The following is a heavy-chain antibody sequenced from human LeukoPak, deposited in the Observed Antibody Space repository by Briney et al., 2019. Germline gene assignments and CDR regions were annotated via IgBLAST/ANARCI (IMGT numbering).Heavy chain of an antibody. J-gene: IGHJ4*02. CDR2: IYYSGST. Sequence: SETLSLTCTVSGGSISSSSYYWGWIRQPPGKGLEWIGYIYYSGSTNYNPSLKSRVTISVDTSKNQFSLKLSSVTAADTAVYYCARGTMVVTDFDYWGQGTLVTVSS. D-gene: IGHD4-23*01. CDR1: GGSISSSSYY. V-gene: IGHV4-61*05. CDR3: ARGTMVVTDFDY.